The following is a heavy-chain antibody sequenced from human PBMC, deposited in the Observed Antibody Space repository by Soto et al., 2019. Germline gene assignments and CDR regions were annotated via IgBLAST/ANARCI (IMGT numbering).Heavy chain of an antibody. Sequence: QVQLVQSGAEVKKPGASVKVSCKASGYTFTSYAMHWVRQAPGQRLEWMGWINAGNGNTKYSQKFQGRVTITRDTSASIAYMELSSLRSEDTAVYYCARVGGDSIVVVQAAMWGWFDPCGQGTLVTVSS. CDR1: GYTFTSYA. V-gene: IGHV1-3*01. D-gene: IGHD2-2*01. CDR2: INAGNGNT. J-gene: IGHJ5*02. CDR3: ARVGGDSIVVVQAAMWGWFDP.